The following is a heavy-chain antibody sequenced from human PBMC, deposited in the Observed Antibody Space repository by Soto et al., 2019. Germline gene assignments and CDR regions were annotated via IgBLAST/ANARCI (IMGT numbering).Heavy chain of an antibody. Sequence: SETLSLTCAVSGYSISSGYFWSWIRQHPGKGLEWIGFIYYSGSTYSNPSLKSRVTISADTSKNQFSLKLSSVTAADTAVYYCTRDQGPRLGWFDPWGQG. CDR2: IYYSGST. CDR3: TRDQGPRLGWFDP. J-gene: IGHJ5*02. V-gene: IGHV4-31*11. D-gene: IGHD2-21*01. CDR1: GYSISSGYF.